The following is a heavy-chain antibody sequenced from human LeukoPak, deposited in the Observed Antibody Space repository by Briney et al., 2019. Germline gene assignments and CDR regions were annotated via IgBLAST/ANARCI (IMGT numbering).Heavy chain of an antibody. V-gene: IGHV4-34*01. CDR1: GGSFSGYY. J-gene: IGHJ6*04. D-gene: IGHD6-13*01. CDR3: ARGYSSSWYYYGMDV. Sequence: TSETLSLTCAVYGGSFSGYYWSWFRQPPGKGLKWFGEINHSGSTNYNPSLKSRVTISVDTSKNQFSLKLSSVTAADTAVYYCARGYSSSWYYYGMDVWGKGTTVTVSS. CDR2: INHSGST.